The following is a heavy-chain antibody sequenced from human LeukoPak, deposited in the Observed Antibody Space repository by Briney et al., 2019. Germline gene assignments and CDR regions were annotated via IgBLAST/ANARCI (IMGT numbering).Heavy chain of an antibody. CDR3: ASSNFSGLFDY. CDR2: IYYSGST. J-gene: IGHJ4*02. CDR1: GGSISSGGYY. D-gene: IGHD2-15*01. Sequence: PSQTLSLTCTVSGGSISSGGYYWSWIRQPPGKGLEWIGYIYYSGSTNYNPSLKSRVTISVDTSKNQFSLKLSSVTAADTAVYYCASSNFSGLFDYWGQGTLVTVSS. V-gene: IGHV4-61*08.